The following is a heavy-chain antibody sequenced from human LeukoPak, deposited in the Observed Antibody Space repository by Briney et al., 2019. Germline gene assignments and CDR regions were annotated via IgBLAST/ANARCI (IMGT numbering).Heavy chain of an antibody. D-gene: IGHD5-12*01. CDR1: GYTFTRYG. CDR3: ARDGGYSGYAPSNY. Sequence: GASVTVSCKASGYTFTRYGISWVRQAPGQGLEWMGWISAYNGNTNYAQKLQGRVTMTPDTSTSTAYMELRSLRSDDTAVYYCARDGGYSGYAPSNYWGQGTLVTVSS. V-gene: IGHV1-18*01. J-gene: IGHJ4*02. CDR2: ISAYNGNT.